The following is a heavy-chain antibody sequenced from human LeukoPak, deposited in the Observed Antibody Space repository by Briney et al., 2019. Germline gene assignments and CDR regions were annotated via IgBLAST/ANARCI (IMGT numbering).Heavy chain of an antibody. CDR2: IIPILGIA. D-gene: IGHD4-11*01. V-gene: IGHV1-69*04. CDR3: ARELSNPAGFDY. Sequence: GASVKVSCKASGGTFSSYAISWVRQAPGQGLEWMGRIIPILGIANYAQKFQGRVTITADKSTSTAYMELSSLRSEDTAVYYCARELSNPAGFDYWGQGTLVTVSS. CDR1: GGTFSSYA. J-gene: IGHJ4*02.